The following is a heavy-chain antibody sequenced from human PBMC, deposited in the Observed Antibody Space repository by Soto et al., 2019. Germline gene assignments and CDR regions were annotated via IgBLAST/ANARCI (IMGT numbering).Heavy chain of an antibody. V-gene: IGHV3-23*01. CDR3: AKSGYDFWSGYPSFDY. CDR1: GFTFSSYA. CDR2: ISGSGGST. D-gene: IGHD3-3*01. J-gene: IGHJ4*02. Sequence: EVQLLESGGGLVQPGGSLRLSCAASGFTFSSYAMSWVRQAPGKGLEWVSAISGSGGSTYYADSAKGRFTISRDISKNTLYLQMNSLRAEDTAVYYCAKSGYDFWSGYPSFDYWGQGTLVTVSS.